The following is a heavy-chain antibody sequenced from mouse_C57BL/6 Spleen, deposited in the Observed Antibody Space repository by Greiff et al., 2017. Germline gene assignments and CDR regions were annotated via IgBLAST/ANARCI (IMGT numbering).Heavy chain of an antibody. CDR3: AREGDYYEISYAMDY. CDR1: GYSITSGYY. CDR2: ISYDGSN. J-gene: IGHJ4*01. Sequence: ESGPGLVKPSQSLSLTCSVTGYSITSGYYWNWIRQFPGNKLEWMGYISYDGSNNYNPSLKNRISITRDTSKNQFFLKLNSVTTEDTATYYCAREGDYYEISYAMDYWGQGTSVTVSS. D-gene: IGHD1-1*01. V-gene: IGHV3-6*01.